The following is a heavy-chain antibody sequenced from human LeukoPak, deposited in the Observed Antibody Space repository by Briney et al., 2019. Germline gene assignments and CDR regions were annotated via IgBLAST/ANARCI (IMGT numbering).Heavy chain of an antibody. CDR1: GFTFSSYG. Sequence: PGGSLRLSCAASGFTFSSYGVHWVRQAPGKGLEWVAFIRYDGSNKYYADSVKGRFTISRDNSKNTLYLQMNSLRAEDTAVYYCAKDMVGYGDLFDYWGQGTLVTVSS. V-gene: IGHV3-30*02. CDR3: AKDMVGYGDLFDY. D-gene: IGHD4-17*01. CDR2: IRYDGSNK. J-gene: IGHJ4*02.